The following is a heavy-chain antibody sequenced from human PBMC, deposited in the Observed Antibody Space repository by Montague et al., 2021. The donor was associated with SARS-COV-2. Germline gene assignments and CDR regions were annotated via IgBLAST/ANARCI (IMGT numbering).Heavy chain of an antibody. Sequence: SVKVSCKASGGTFSSYTINWVRQAPGHGLEWMGRVVPSLDIINYAQKFQGRFTITADTSTSTAYLEVTSLSSADTAMYYCATAPRGMAYYFDFWGQGTLVTVSS. CDR2: VVPSLDII. CDR3: ATAPRGMAYYFDF. CDR1: GGTFSSYT. D-gene: IGHD5-24*01. V-gene: IGHV1-69*02. J-gene: IGHJ4*02.